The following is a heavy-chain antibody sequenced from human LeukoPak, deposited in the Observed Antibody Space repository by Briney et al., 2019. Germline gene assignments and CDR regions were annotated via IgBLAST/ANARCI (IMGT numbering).Heavy chain of an antibody. CDR1: GFTFSSYA. Sequence: GGSLRLSCAASGFTFSSYAMNWVRQAPGKGLEWVSTISGSGGSTYYADSVKGRFTISRDNSKNTLYVQMNSLRAEDTAAYYCAKRAYDYGDYIDYWGQGTLVTVSS. D-gene: IGHD4-17*01. CDR2: ISGSGGST. V-gene: IGHV3-23*01. CDR3: AKRAYDYGDYIDY. J-gene: IGHJ4*02.